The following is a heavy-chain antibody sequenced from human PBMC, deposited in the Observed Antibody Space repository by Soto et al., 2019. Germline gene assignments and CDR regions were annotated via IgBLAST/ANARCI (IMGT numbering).Heavy chain of an antibody. CDR1: GYTFTSYG. CDR3: ARGMTTYYYYYMIV. V-gene: IGHV1-18*01. D-gene: IGHD4-17*01. Sequence: ASVKVSCKASGYTFTSYGISWVRQAPGQGLEWMGWISAYNGNTNYAQKPQGRVTMTTDTSTSTAYMELRSLRSDDTAVYYCARGMTTYYYYYMIVWGKGTTVTVS. CDR2: ISAYNGNT. J-gene: IGHJ6*03.